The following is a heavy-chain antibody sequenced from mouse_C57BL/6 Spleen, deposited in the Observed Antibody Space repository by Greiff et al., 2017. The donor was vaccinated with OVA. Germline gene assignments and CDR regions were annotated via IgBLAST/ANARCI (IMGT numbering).Heavy chain of an antibody. V-gene: IGHV1-69*01. Sequence: QQPGAELVMPGASVKLSCKASGYTFTSYWMHWVKQRPGQGLEWIGEIDPSDSYTNYNQKFKGKSTLTVDKSSSTAYMQLSSLTSEDSAVYYCARRGSSYPNWYFDVWGTGTTVTVSS. CDR3: ARRGSSYPNWYFDV. J-gene: IGHJ1*03. CDR1: GYTFTSYW. D-gene: IGHD1-1*01. CDR2: IDPSDSYT.